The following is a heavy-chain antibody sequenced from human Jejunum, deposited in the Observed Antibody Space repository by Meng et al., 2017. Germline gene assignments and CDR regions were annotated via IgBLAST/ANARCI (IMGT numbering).Heavy chain of an antibody. CDR3: ARGELLWDY. CDR1: GYSISSGEYF. J-gene: IGHJ4*02. D-gene: IGHD2-2*01. V-gene: IGHV4-30-4*01. Sequence: VPPPESGPGLVTPSPPLSLTCTFSGYSISSGEYFWGWIRQPPGKGLEWIGYMDYRGSTFYNPSIKSRVTISVDTSKNQFSLKLSSVTAADTAVYFCARGELLWDYWGQGTLVTVSS. CDR2: MDYRGST.